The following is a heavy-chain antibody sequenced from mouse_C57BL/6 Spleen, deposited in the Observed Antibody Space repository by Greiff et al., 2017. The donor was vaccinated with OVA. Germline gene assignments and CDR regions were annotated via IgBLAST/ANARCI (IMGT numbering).Heavy chain of an antibody. CDR1: GYSITSGYY. CDR2: ISYDGSN. Sequence: ESGPGLVKPSQSLSLTCSVTGYSITSGYYWNWIRQFPGNKLEWMGYISYDGSNNYNPSLKNRISITRDTSKNQFFLKLNSVTTEDTATYYCARRGYSSGYDYWGQGTTLTVSS. J-gene: IGHJ2*01. CDR3: ARRGYSSGYDY. D-gene: IGHD3-2*02. V-gene: IGHV3-6*01.